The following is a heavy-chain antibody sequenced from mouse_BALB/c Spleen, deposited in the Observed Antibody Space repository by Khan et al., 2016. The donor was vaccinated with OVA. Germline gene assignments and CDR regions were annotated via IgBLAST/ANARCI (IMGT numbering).Heavy chain of an antibody. D-gene: IGHD1-1*01. V-gene: IGHV1-20*01. CDR1: GYSFTGYF. J-gene: IGHJ2*01. Sequence: EVQLVESGPELVRPGASVKISCTASGYSFTGYFMNWVMQSPGKSLEWIGRINPHIGETFYNQRFKDKATLTVDESSSTAHMELRSLTSEDSAVYYCTRIYRSDFDYWGQGTTLTVSS. CDR3: TRIYRSDFDY. CDR2: INPHIGET.